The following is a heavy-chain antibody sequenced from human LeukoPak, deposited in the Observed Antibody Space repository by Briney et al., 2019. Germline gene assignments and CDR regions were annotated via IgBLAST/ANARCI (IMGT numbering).Heavy chain of an antibody. D-gene: IGHD2-15*01. CDR2: INPNGGGT. V-gene: IGHV1-2*02. J-gene: IGHJ4*02. Sequence: ASVKVSCEASGYTFTGYYIHWVRQAPGQGLEWMGWINPNGGGTNYAQKFQGRVTMTRDTSISTAYMELSRLRSDDTAVYYCARVSHCSGGSCYFDPADYWGQGTLVTVSS. CDR3: ARVSHCSGGSCYFDPADY. CDR1: GYTFTGYY.